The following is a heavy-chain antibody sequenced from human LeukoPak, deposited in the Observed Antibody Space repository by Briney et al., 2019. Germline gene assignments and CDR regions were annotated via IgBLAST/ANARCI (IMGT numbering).Heavy chain of an antibody. V-gene: IGHV3-74*03. D-gene: IGHD1-14*01. CDR2: ISKDGGST. CDR1: GLTLSEYW. J-gene: IGHJ4*02. Sequence: GGSLRLSCAVSGLTLSEYWMHWVRQDAGKGLVWIAGISKDGGSTEYADFVKGRCTISRDNAKNTLYLQMNSLTVDDTAVYYCTSGIGTYDYWGLGAQVTVSS. CDR3: TSGIGTYDY.